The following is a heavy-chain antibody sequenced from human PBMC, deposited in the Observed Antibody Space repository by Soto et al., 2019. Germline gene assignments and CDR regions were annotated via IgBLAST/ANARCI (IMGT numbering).Heavy chain of an antibody. CDR2: IYPGDSDT. V-gene: IGHV5-51*01. J-gene: IGHJ6*02. CDR3: ARLLCSGGSCYYYYYGMDV. D-gene: IGHD2-15*01. Sequence: GESLKISCKGSGNSFTSYWIGWVRQMPGKGLEWMGIIYPGDSDTRYSPSFQGQVTISADKSISTAYLQWSSLKASDTAMYYCARLLCSGGSCYYYYYGMDVWGQGTTVTVSS. CDR1: GNSFTSYW.